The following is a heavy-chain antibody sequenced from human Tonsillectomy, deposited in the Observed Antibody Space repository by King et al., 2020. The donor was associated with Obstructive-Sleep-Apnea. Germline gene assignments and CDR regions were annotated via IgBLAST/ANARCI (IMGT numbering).Heavy chain of an antibody. CDR1: GGSILSGGYS. CDR3: ARATGDSWYFDL. D-gene: IGHD7-27*01. CDR2: IYYSGST. J-gene: IGHJ2*01. V-gene: IGHV4-30-4*07. Sequence: VQLQESGPGLVKPSQTLSLTCAVSGGSILSGGYSWSWILQPPGKGLVWIAYIYYSGSTYYNPSLKSRVTISVDTSKNQFSLKLSTVTAADTAVYYCARATGDSWYFDLWGRGTLVTVSS.